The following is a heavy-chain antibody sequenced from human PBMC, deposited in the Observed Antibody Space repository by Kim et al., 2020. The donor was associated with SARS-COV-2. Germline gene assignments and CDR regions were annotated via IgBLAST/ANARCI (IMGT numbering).Heavy chain of an antibody. CDR2: ISGSGGST. D-gene: IGHD2-21*02. CDR3: ARGCGANCYTFAY. J-gene: IGHJ4*02. Sequence: GGSLRLSCAASGFTFSSSAMTWVRQAPGKGLEWVSGISGSGGSTYYADSVKGRFTISRDNSKNTLYLQMSSLRAEDTAVYYCARGCGANCYTFAYWGQGTLVTVSS. CDR1: GFTFSSSA. V-gene: IGHV3-23*01.